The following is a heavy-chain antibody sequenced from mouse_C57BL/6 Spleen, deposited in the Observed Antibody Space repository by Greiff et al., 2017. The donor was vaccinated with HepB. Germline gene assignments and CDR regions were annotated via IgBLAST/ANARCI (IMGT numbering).Heavy chain of an antibody. CDR2: IYPGDGDT. D-gene: IGHD1-1*01. CDR3: ARSGCGYGSSYGYFDV. V-gene: IGHV1-82*01. Sequence: VQLQQSGPELVKPGASVKISCKASGYAFSSSWMNWVKQRPGKGLEWIGRIYPGDGDTNYNGKFKGKATLTADKSSSTAYMQLSSRTSEDSAVYFLARSGCGYGSSYGYFDVWGTGTTVTVSS. J-gene: IGHJ1*03. CDR1: GYAFSSSW.